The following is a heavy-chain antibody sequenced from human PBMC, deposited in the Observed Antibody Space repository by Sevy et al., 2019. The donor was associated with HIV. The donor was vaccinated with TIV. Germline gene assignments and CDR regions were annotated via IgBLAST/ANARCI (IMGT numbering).Heavy chain of an antibody. J-gene: IGHJ4*02. V-gene: IGHV1-24*01. D-gene: IGHD3-22*01. CDR1: GYTLAKFP. CDR2: FDPEDGDPEDGKT. Sequence: ASVKVSCKVSGYTLAKFPIHWVRQAPGKGLEWMTSFDPEDGDPEDGKTIYAQKFLGRVTMTEDTSTDTAYMELSSLRSDDTAVYYCATTEDYYDSSGYPFDYWGQGTLVTVSS. CDR3: ATTEDYYDSSGYPFDY.